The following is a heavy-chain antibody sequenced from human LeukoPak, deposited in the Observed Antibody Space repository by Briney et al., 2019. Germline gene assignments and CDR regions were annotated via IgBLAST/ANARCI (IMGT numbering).Heavy chain of an antibody. Sequence: ASVKVSXKASGYTFTSYGISWVRQAPGQGLEWMGWISAYNGNTNYAQKLQGRVTMTTYTSTSTVYMELRSLRSDDTAVYYCARDTNVVEYYYDSSGYYTFDYGGQGTLVTVSS. CDR2: ISAYNGNT. J-gene: IGHJ4*02. CDR1: GYTFTSYG. D-gene: IGHD3-22*01. V-gene: IGHV1-18*01. CDR3: ARDTNVVEYYYDSSGYYTFDY.